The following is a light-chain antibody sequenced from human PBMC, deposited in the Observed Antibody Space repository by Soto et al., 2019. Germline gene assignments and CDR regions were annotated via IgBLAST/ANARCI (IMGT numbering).Light chain of an antibody. Sequence: QAVVTQEPSLTVSPGGTVTLTCGSSTGAVTSGHYPYWFQQKPGQAPRTLIYDTSNKHSWTPARFSGSLLGGKAALTLSRAQPEDEAEYYCLLSYSGARPWVFGGGTKLTVL. CDR3: LLSYSGARPWV. J-gene: IGLJ3*02. CDR2: DTS. CDR1: TGAVTSGHY. V-gene: IGLV7-46*01.